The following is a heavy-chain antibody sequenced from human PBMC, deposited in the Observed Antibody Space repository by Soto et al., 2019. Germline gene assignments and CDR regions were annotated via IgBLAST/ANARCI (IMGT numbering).Heavy chain of an antibody. J-gene: IGHJ6*02. V-gene: IGHV1-18*01. CDR2: ISAYNGNT. CDR3: ARDLGEVRFLEWLSRDYYYGMDV. CDR1: GYTFTSYG. D-gene: IGHD3-3*01. Sequence: QVLLVQSGAEVKKPGASVKVSCKASGYTFTSYGISWVRQAPGQGLEWMGWISAYNGNTNYAQKLQGRVTMTTDTSTSTAYMELRSLRSDDTAVYYCARDLGEVRFLEWLSRDYYYGMDVWGQGTTVTVSS.